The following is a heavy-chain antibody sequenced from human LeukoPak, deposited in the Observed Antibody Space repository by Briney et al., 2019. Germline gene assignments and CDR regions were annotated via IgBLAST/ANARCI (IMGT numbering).Heavy chain of an antibody. J-gene: IGHJ4*02. V-gene: IGHV3-21*01. D-gene: IGHD3-16*01. CDR1: GFTFSSYS. CDR3: AREGGAGFDY. CDR2: ISSSSSYI. Sequence: PGGSLRLSCAASGFTFSSYSMNWVRQAPGKGLEWVSSISSSSSYIYYADSVKGRFTISRDNAKNSLYLQTNSLRAEDTAVYYCAREGGAGFDYWGQGTLVTVSS.